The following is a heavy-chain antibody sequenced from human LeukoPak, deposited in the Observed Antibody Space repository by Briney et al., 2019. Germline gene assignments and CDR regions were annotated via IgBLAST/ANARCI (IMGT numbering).Heavy chain of an antibody. Sequence: GASVKVSCKASGGTFSSYAISWVRQAPGQGLEWMGRIIPILGIANYAQKFQGRVTITADKSTSTAYMELSSLRSEDTAMYYCARSGYSGYDPYYYYGMDVWGQGTTVTVSS. V-gene: IGHV1-69*04. CDR2: IIPILGIA. J-gene: IGHJ6*02. CDR3: ARSGYSGYDPYYYYGMDV. D-gene: IGHD5-12*01. CDR1: GGTFSSYA.